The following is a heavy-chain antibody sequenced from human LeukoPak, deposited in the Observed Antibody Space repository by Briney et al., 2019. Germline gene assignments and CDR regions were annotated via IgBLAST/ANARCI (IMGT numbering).Heavy chain of an antibody. J-gene: IGHJ3*02. Sequence: SETLSLTCAVYGGSFSGYYWSWIRQPPGKGLEWIGEINHSGSTNYNPSLKSRVTISVDTSKNQFSLKLSSVTAADTAVYYCARSSGSYSHDVFDIWGQGTMVTVSS. CDR2: INHSGST. CDR1: GGSFSGYY. D-gene: IGHD1-26*01. CDR3: ARSSGSYSHDVFDI. V-gene: IGHV4-34*01.